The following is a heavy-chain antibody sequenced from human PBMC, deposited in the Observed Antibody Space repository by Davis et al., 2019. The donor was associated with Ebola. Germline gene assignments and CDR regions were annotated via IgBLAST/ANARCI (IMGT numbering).Heavy chain of an antibody. CDR1: GFTFSSYG. CDR2: IWYDGSNK. V-gene: IGHV3-33*01. D-gene: IGHD3-9*01. J-gene: IGHJ6*02. Sequence: GESLKISCAASGFTFSSYGMHWVRQAPGKGLEGVAVIWYDGSNKYYADSVKGRFTISRDNSKNTLYLQMNSLRAEDTAVYYCARERNFDWFSGMGVWGQGTTVTVSS. CDR3: ARERNFDWFSGMGV.